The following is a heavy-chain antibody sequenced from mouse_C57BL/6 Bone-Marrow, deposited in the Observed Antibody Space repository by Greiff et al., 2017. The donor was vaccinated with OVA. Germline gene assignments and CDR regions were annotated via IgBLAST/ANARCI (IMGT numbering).Heavy chain of an antibody. Sequence: VQLQQSGAELARPGASVKLSCKASGYTFTSYGISWVKQRTGQGLEWIGEIYPRSGNTYYNEKFKGKATLTADKSSSTAYMALRSLTSEDSAVYFCARRDYDWYFDVWGTGTTVTVSS. CDR3: ARRDYDWYFDV. CDR1: GYTFTSYG. D-gene: IGHD2-4*01. V-gene: IGHV1-81*01. J-gene: IGHJ1*03. CDR2: IYPRSGNT.